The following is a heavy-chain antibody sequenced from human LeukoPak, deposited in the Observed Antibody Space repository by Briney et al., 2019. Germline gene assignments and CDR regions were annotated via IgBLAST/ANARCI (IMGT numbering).Heavy chain of an antibody. Sequence: GGSLRLSCAASGFTFSSYSMNWVRQAPGKGLEWVSYISSSSSTIYYADSVKGRFTISRDNAKNPLYLQMNSLRAEDTAVYYCARDLEGPRQDSPASTFDYWGQGTLVTVSS. D-gene: IGHD1-14*01. CDR1: GFTFSSYS. J-gene: IGHJ4*02. CDR2: ISSSSSTI. V-gene: IGHV3-48*04. CDR3: ARDLEGPRQDSPASTFDY.